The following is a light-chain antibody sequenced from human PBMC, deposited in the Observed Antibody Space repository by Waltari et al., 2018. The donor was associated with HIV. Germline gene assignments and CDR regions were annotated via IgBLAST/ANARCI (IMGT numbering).Light chain of an antibody. V-gene: IGLV2-8*01. CDR3: SSYKDANDVV. Sequence: QSALTQPPSASGSPGQSVTISCTGTSSAVGGFDYVSWYHQQPPKAPRLILYEVNRRPPGVPDRCSGSKSGNTASLTVSGLQPEDEGDYYCSSYKDANDVVFGGGTKLTVL. CDR1: SSAVGGFDY. CDR2: EVN. J-gene: IGLJ2*01.